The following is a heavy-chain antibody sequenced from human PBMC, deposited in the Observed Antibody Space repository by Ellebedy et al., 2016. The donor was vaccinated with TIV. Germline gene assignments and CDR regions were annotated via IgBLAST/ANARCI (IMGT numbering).Heavy chain of an antibody. CDR1: GYTLSELS. Sequence: AASVKVSCKASGYTLSELSIHWVRQAPGKGLEWMGGFHPEHGERTYSQKFQGRVTMTEDTLSDTAYMEVTSLRSEDTAVYYCATRRPIVGGLVVDSGYYYGMDVWGQGTTVTVSS. J-gene: IGHJ6*02. CDR3: ATRRPIVGGLVVDSGYYYGMDV. V-gene: IGHV1-24*01. D-gene: IGHD2-21*01. CDR2: FHPEHGER.